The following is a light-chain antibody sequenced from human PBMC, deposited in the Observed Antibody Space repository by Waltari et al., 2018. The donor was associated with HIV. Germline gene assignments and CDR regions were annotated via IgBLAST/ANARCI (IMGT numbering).Light chain of an antibody. CDR2: EVD. CDR1: DSDFGFSSF. J-gene: IGLJ2*01. CDR3: ASYTADDIVL. Sequence: SDLTQPASVSGFLGQSITISCTGADSDFGFSSFISWYQQQPGKVPKLLLYEVDTRASGVHGRFSGSKSGNTASLTISGLQVEDEGLYHCASYTADDIVLFGGGTTVTV. V-gene: IGLV2-14*01.